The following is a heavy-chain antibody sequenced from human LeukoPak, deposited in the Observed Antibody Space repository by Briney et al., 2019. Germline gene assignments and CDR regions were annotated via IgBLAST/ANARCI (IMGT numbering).Heavy chain of an antibody. CDR1: GYTFTSYA. J-gene: IGHJ4*02. Sequence: ASVKVSCKASGYTFTSYAMHWVRQAPGQGLEWMGRINPNSGGTNYAQKFQGRVTMTRDTSISTAYMELSRLRSDDTAVYYCARTTAGYCSGGSCYNFDYWGQGTLVTVSS. V-gene: IGHV1-2*06. CDR3: ARTTAGYCSGGSCYNFDY. D-gene: IGHD2-15*01. CDR2: INPNSGGT.